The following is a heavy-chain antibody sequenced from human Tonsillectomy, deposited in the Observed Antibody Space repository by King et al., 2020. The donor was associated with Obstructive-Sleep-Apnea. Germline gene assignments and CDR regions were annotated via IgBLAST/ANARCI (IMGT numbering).Heavy chain of an antibody. CDR3: ERRGLLSAFDI. D-gene: IGHD4/OR15-4a*01. J-gene: IGHJ3*02. Sequence: QLVQSGAEVKKSGESLKISCKGSGYSFTNYWIGWVRQMPGKGLEWRGIIYPGGSDTRYSPSFQRQVTISADKSISTAYLQWSSLKASDTAMYYCERRGLLSAFDIWGQGTMVTVSS. CDR2: IYPGGSDT. V-gene: IGHV5-51*01. CDR1: GYSFTNYW.